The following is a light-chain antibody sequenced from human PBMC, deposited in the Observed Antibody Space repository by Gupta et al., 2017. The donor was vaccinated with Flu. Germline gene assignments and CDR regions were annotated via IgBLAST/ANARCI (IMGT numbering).Light chain of an antibody. J-gene: IGKJ1*01. CDR2: GAS. Sequence: PATLSVSPGERATLSCRASQSIGSNLAWYQQRPGQAPRLLIYGASTRATGIPARFSGSGSGTEFTLAINSLQSEDFAVYYCQQDDTRPETFGLGTKVEIK. CDR3: QQDDTRPET. CDR1: QSIGSN. V-gene: IGKV3-15*01.